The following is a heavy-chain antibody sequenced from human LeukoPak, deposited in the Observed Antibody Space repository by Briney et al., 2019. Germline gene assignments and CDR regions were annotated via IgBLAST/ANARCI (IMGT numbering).Heavy chain of an antibody. J-gene: IGHJ4*02. Sequence: PGGSPRLSCAAPGFTFSSYAMSWVRQAPGKGLEWVSATSGSGGSTYYADSVKGRFTISRDNSKNTLYLQMNSLRAEDTAVYYCAKFRLGYDFWSGYHDYFDYWGQGTLVTVSS. CDR1: GFTFSSYA. CDR2: TSGSGGST. D-gene: IGHD3-3*01. CDR3: AKFRLGYDFWSGYHDYFDY. V-gene: IGHV3-23*01.